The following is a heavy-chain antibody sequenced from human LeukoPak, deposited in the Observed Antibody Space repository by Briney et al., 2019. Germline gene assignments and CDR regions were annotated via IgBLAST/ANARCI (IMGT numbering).Heavy chain of an antibody. CDR2: IYHSEST. D-gene: IGHD6-19*01. Sequence: SETLSLTCTVSGGSISSGGYYWSWIRQPPGKGLEWIGYIYHSESTYYNPSLKSRVTISVDRSKNQFSLTLSSVTAADTAVYYCARGVRSGSTGYYCYYMDVWGKGTTVTVSS. CDR3: ARGVRSGSTGYYCYYMDV. V-gene: IGHV4-30-2*01. J-gene: IGHJ6*03. CDR1: GGSISSGGYY.